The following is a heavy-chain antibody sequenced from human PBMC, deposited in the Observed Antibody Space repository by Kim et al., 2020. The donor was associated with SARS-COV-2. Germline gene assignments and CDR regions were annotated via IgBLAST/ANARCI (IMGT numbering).Heavy chain of an antibody. V-gene: IGHV4-39*01. CDR2: VYYSGSP. CDR1: GGSISRSNSH. J-gene: IGHJ5*02. Sequence: SETLSLTCTVSGGSISRSNSHWGWIRQPPGKGLEWIGSVYYSGSPSYNPSLKSRVTISVDTSENQLSLKLTSVTAADTAVYYCARLEMTGISGKGWFDPWGQGALVTVSS. CDR3: ARLEMTGISGKGWFDP. D-gene: IGHD1-26*01.